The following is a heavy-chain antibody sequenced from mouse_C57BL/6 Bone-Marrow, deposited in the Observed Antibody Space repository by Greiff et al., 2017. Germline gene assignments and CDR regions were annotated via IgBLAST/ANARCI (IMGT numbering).Heavy chain of an antibody. CDR3: ARFYYYGSIYDYFDY. J-gene: IGHJ2*01. CDR2: IYPRSGNT. CDR1: GYPFTSYW. Sequence: VQLQQPGAELVKPGASVKMSCQASGYPFTSYWITWVKPRTGPGLELICEIYPRSGNTYYNEKFKGKATLTADKSSGTAYRELRSLTSEDSAVYFCARFYYYGSIYDYFDYWGQGTTLTVSS. D-gene: IGHD1-1*01. V-gene: IGHV1-81*01.